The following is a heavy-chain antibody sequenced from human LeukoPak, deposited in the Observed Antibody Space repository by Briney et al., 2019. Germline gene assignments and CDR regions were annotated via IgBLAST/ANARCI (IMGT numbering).Heavy chain of an antibody. J-gene: IGHJ4*02. Sequence: SETLSLTCTVSGGSISSSSYYWGWIRQPPGKGLEWIGSIYYSGSTYYHPSLKSRVTISVDTSKNQFSLKLSSVTAADTAVYYCAGGSGSGWMVHSWGQGILVTVPS. D-gene: IGHD6-19*01. V-gene: IGHV4-39*07. CDR3: AGGSGSGWMVHS. CDR1: GGSISSSSYY. CDR2: IYYSGST.